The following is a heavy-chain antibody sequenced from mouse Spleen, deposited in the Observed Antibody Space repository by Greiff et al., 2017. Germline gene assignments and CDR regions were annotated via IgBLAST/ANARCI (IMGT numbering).Heavy chain of an antibody. V-gene: IGHV5-12*02. D-gene: IGHD2-2*01. CDR2: ISNGGGST. Sequence: EVQRVESGGGLVQPGGSLKLSCATSGFTFSDYYMYWVRQTPETRLEWVAYISNGGGSTYYPDTVKGRFTISRDNAKNTLYLQMSRLKSEDTAMYYCARGVIGFAYWGQGTLVTVSA. CDR1: GFTFSDYY. J-gene: IGHJ3*01. CDR3: ARGVIGFAY.